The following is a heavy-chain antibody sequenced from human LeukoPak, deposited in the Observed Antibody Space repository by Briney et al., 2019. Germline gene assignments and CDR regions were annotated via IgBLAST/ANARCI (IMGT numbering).Heavy chain of an antibody. D-gene: IGHD3-22*01. CDR2: ISAYNGNT. CDR1: GYTFTSYG. CDR3: ARDGGSYGYYDSSGYYEPQTFDY. J-gene: IGHJ4*02. V-gene: IGHV1-18*01. Sequence: ASVKVSCKTSGYTFTSYGISWVRQAPGQGLEWMGWISAYNGNTNYAQKLQGRVTMTTDTSTSTAYMELRSLRSDDTAVYYCARDGGSYGYYDSSGYYEPQTFDYWGQGTLVTVSS.